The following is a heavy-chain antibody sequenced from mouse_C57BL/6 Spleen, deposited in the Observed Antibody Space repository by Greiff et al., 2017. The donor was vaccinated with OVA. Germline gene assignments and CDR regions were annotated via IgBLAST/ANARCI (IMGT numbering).Heavy chain of an antibody. CDR2: INPSTGGT. D-gene: IGHD1-1*01. V-gene: IGHV1-53*01. J-gene: IGHJ3*01. Sequence: VQLQQPGAELVKPGASVKVSCKASGYTFTSYWMHWVKQRPGQGLEWIGEINPSTGGTTYNQKFKAKATLTVDKSSSTAYMQLKSLTSEDSAVYYCARKGVGQGFAYWGQGTLVTVSA. CDR3: ARKGVGQGFAY. CDR1: GYTFTSYW.